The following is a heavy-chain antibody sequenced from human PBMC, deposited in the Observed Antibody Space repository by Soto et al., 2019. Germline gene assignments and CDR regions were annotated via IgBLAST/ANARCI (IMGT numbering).Heavy chain of an antibody. J-gene: IGHJ4*01. Sequence: GSLKLSCSVSGFTFSNYAMHWVRQAPGKGLEYVSGITSDGDSTWHADSVKDRFTISRDNSKNTLFLQMSSLRVEDTAIYFCVKGNQLLRYYFEFWGPGTLVTVSS. D-gene: IGHD2-15*01. CDR3: VKGNQLLRYYFEF. V-gene: IGHV3-64D*06. CDR1: GFTFSNYA. CDR2: ITSDGDST.